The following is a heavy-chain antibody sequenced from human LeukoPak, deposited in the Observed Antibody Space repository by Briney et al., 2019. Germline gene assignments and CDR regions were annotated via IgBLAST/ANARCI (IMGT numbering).Heavy chain of an antibody. J-gene: IGHJ3*01. Sequence: SQTLSLTCTVSGGSISSGDYYWRWIRQPPGKGLEWVGYIYYSGSTYYNPSRKSRVTISVHTSKHQLHLTLSSVTAAHTAVYYCARVTPLLAFDLWGQGPMVTVSS. V-gene: IGHV4-30-4*01. CDR3: ARVTPLLAFDL. CDR1: GGSISSGDYY. CDR2: IYYSGST.